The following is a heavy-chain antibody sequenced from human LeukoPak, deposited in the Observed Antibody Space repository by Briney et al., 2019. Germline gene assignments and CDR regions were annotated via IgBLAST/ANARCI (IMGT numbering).Heavy chain of an antibody. V-gene: IGHV3-30*14. CDR2: ISYDGSNK. CDR1: GFTFSSYA. Sequence: GSLRLSCAASGFTFSSYAMHWVRQAPGKGLEWVAVISYDGSNKYYADSVKGRFTIFRDNSKNTLYLQMNSLRAEDTAVYYCARDGGLAPYSSSTPFDYWGQGTLVTVSS. CDR3: ARDGGLAPYSSSTPFDY. D-gene: IGHD6-6*01. J-gene: IGHJ4*02.